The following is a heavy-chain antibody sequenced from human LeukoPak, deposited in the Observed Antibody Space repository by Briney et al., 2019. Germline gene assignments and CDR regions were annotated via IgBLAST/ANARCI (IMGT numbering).Heavy chain of an antibody. V-gene: IGHV1-8*01. D-gene: IGHD1-26*01. CDR1: GYTFTSYD. Sequence: ASVKVSCKASGYTFTSYDVNWVRQATGQGLEWVGWMNPNSGNTGYAQKFQGRVTMTRNTSISTAYMELSSLRSEDTAVYYCARTRGRFEGATLKFWGQGTLVTVS. CDR2: MNPNSGNT. J-gene: IGHJ4*02. CDR3: ARTRGRFEGATLKF.